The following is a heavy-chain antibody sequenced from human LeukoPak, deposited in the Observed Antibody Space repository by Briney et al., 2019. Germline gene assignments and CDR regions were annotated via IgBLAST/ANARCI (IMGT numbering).Heavy chain of an antibody. J-gene: IGHJ4*02. V-gene: IGHV4-39*02. CDR1: GGSISSSSYH. CDR3: AREQSAFLSDGDYPYYSDY. CDR2: IYYSGST. D-gene: IGHD4-17*01. Sequence: SETLSLTCTVSGGSISSSSYHWGWIRQPPGKGLEWIGSIYYSGSTYYNPSLKSRVTISVDTSKNQFSLKLSSVTAADTAVYYCAREQSAFLSDGDYPYYSDYWGQGTLVTVSS.